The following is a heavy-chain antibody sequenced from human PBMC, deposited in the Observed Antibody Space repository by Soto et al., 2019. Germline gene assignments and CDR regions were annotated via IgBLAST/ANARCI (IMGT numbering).Heavy chain of an antibody. J-gene: IGHJ4*01. D-gene: IGHD6-19*01. V-gene: IGHV4-59*08. CDR2: IYYSGST. Sequence: SETLSLTCTVSGGSISSYYWSWIRQPPGKGLEWIGYIYYSGSTNYNPSLKSRVTISVDTSKNEFSLKLSSVTAADTAVYYCARHLKAVAAAMAYWGHGVPVTVSS. CDR1: GGSISSYY. CDR3: ARHLKAVAAAMAY.